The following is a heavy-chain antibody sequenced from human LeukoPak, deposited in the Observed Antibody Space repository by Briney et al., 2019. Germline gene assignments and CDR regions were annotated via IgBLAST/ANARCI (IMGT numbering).Heavy chain of an antibody. D-gene: IGHD3-10*01. V-gene: IGHV4-59*01. CDR3: ARAAYYYGSGGYYNPTWYFDL. CDR1: GGSISSYY. Sequence: SETLSLTCTVSGGSISSYYWSWIRQPPGKGLEWIGYIYYSGSTNYNPSLKSRVTISVDTSKNQFSLKLSSVTAADTAVYYCARAAYYYGSGGYYNPTWYFDLWGRGTLVTVSS. J-gene: IGHJ2*01. CDR2: IYYSGST.